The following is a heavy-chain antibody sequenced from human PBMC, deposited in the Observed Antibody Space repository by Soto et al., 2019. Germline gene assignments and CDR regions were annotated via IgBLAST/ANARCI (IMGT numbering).Heavy chain of an antibody. CDR2: IRDSGKT. Sequence: QVQLQESGPGLVKPSQTLSLTCTVSGASVCNDVYPWSWIRQHPGKGLEWIGYIRDSGKTYYNPSLKGRVTISVDTSKNQFSLGLNSVTAADTAVYYCARAMANYFDYWGQGTLVTVSS. J-gene: IGHJ4*02. D-gene: IGHD2-8*01. CDR1: GASVCNDVYP. CDR3: ARAMANYFDY. V-gene: IGHV4-31*03.